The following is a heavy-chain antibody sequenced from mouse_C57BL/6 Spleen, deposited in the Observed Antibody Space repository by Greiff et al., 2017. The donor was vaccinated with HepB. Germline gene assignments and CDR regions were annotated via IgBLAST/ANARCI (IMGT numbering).Heavy chain of an antibody. J-gene: IGHJ3*01. D-gene: IGHD2-4*01. CDR2: INPYNGDT. V-gene: IGHV1-20*01. Sequence: EVQLQQSGPELVKPGDSVKISCKASGYSFTGYFMNWVMQSHGKSLEWIGRINPYNGDTFYNQKFKGKATLTVDKSSSTAHMELRSLTSEDSAVYYCARSHYDDGGFAYGGQGTLVTVSA. CDR1: GYSFTGYF. CDR3: ARSHYDDGGFAY.